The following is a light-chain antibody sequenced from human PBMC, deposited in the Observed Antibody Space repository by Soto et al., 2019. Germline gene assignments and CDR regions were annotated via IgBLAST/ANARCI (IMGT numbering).Light chain of an antibody. CDR3: QHYNAQALT. CDR2: GAS. J-gene: IGKJ4*01. CDR1: QSISTD. Sequence: EIVMTQSPATLSVSPGERATLSCRASQSISTDLAWYQQKPGQAPRLLIFGASTRAAGIPVRFSGSGSGTEFTLTISSLQSEDFAVYHCQHYNAQALTFGGGTKVEIK. V-gene: IGKV3-15*01.